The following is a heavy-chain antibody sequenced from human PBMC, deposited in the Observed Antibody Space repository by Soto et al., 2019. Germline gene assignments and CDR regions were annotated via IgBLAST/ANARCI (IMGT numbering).Heavy chain of an antibody. CDR1: GFTFSDYY. CDR2: ISSSSSYT. Sequence: QVQLVESGGGLVKPGGSLRLSCAASGFTFSDYYMSWIRQAPGKGLEWVSYISSSSSYTNYADSVKGRFTISRDNAKNSLYLQMNSLRAEDTAVYHCARFGGITGGGSGYYYVPYYFDYWGQGTLVTVSS. D-gene: IGHD3-22*01. J-gene: IGHJ4*02. CDR3: ARFGGITGGGSGYYYVPYYFDY. V-gene: IGHV3-11*06.